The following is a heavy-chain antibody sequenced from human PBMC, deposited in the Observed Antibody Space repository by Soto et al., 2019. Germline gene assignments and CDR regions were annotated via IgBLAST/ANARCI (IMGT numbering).Heavy chain of an antibody. CDR1: GFTFHDYA. V-gene: IGHV3-9*01. J-gene: IGHJ4*02. D-gene: IGHD3-9*01. CDR3: AREQRLRYFDWLDY. Sequence: GGSLRLSCAASGFTFHDYAMHWVRQGQGKGLEWVSGITWNSGSTIYYADSVKGRFTISRDNAKNSLYLQMNSLRAEDTAVYYCAREQRLRYFDWLDYWGQGTLVTVSS. CDR2: ITWNSGSTI.